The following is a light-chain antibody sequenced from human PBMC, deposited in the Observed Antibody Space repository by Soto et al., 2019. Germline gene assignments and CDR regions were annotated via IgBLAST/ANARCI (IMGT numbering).Light chain of an antibody. J-gene: IGKJ5*01. CDR3: QQYGSSPIT. CDR1: QSVSNF. CDR2: AAS. V-gene: IGKV3-20*01. Sequence: EIVLTQSPATLALSPGKRSTLSCSASQSVSNFLAWYQQKPGQAPRLLIYAASSSATGVPGRFSGSGSGTEFTLTISRLEPEDFAVYYCQQYGSSPITFGQGTRLEIK.